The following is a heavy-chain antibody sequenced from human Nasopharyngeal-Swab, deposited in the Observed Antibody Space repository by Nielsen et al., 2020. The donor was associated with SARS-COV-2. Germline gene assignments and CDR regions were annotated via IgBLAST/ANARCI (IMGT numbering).Heavy chain of an antibody. Sequence: GESLKISCQGSGYSFTSYWIGWVRQMPGKGLEWMGIIYPGDSDTRYSPSFQGQVTISADKSISTAYLQWSSLKASDTAMYYCARQHYDYVWGSYYYFDYWGQGTLVTASS. J-gene: IGHJ4*02. V-gene: IGHV5-51*01. CDR1: GYSFTSYW. CDR3: ARQHYDYVWGSYYYFDY. D-gene: IGHD3-16*01. CDR2: IYPGDSDT.